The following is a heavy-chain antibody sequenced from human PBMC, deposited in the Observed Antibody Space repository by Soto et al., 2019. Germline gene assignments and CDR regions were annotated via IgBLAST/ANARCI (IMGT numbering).Heavy chain of an antibody. J-gene: IGHJ6*02. V-gene: IGHV3-43D*04. CDR2: ISWDGGST. Sequence: GGSLRLSCAASGFTFDDYAMHWVRQAPGKGLEWVSLISWDGGSTYYADSVKGRFTISRDNSKNSLYLQMNSLRAEDTALYYCAKGQTTRDYYYGMDVWCHGTTVTV. CDR3: AKGQTTRDYYYGMDV. CDR1: GFTFDDYA. D-gene: IGHD1-1*01.